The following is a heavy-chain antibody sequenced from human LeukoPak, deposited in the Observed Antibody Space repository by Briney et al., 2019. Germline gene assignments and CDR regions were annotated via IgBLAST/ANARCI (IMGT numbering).Heavy chain of an antibody. Sequence: TAGSLRLSCAASGFTFSSYWMHWVRQAQGKGLVWVSRMKSDGSITSYADAVKGRFTISRDNAKNTLYLQMNSLRAEDTAVYYCAGSSGPNWFDPWGQGTRVTVSS. V-gene: IGHV3-74*01. D-gene: IGHD3-22*01. J-gene: IGHJ5*02. CDR2: MKSDGSIT. CDR1: GFTFSSYW. CDR3: AGSSGPNWFDP.